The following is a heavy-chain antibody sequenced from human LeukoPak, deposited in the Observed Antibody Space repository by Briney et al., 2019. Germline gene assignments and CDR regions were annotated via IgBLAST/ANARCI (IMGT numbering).Heavy chain of an antibody. CDR2: IYTSGSI. V-gene: IGHV4-4*07. J-gene: IGHJ6*03. Sequence: SETLSLTCTVSGGSISSYYWSWIRQPAGKGLEWIGRIYTSGSINYNPSLKSRVTMSVDTSKNQFSLKLSSVTAADTAVYYCARVGVLSIVVVSTSHYYYYMDVWGKGTTVTVSS. CDR1: GGSISSYY. CDR3: ARVGVLSIVVVSTSHYYYYMDV. D-gene: IGHD3-22*01.